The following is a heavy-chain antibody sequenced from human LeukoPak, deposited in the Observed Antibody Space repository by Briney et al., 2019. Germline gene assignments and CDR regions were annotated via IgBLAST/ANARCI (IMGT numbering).Heavy chain of an antibody. CDR2: ISGSGGST. CDR1: GFTFSNYA. J-gene: IGHJ4*02. D-gene: IGHD4-17*01. V-gene: IGHV3-23*01. CDR3: ANVYGAYFDY. Sequence: GGSLRLSCAASGFTFSNYAMSWVRQAPGKGLEWVSVISGSGGSTKYVDSAKGRFTISRDNSKNTLYLQMNSLRAEDTAVYYCANVYGAYFDYWGQGTLVTVSS.